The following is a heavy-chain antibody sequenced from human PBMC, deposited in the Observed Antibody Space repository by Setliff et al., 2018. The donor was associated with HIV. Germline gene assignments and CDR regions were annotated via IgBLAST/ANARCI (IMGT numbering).Heavy chain of an antibody. V-gene: IGHV5-51*01. CDR1: GYSFTSYW. CDR3: ARGGLYDSGGYYPPPAGRIDS. Sequence: PGESLKISCRVSGYSFTSYWIAWVRQMPGRGLEWMGNIYPGDSETRYSPSFVGQGTFSVDKSVNTAYLQRRSLKASDTAMYYCARGGLYDSGGYYPPPAGRIDSWGPGTLVTVSS. CDR2: IYPGDSET. D-gene: IGHD3-22*01. J-gene: IGHJ4*02.